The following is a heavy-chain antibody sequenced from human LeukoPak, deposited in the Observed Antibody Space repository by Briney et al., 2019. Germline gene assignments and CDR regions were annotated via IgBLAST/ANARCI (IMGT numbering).Heavy chain of an antibody. CDR1: GGSFSGYY. CDR2: INQGGST. J-gene: IGHJ1*01. CDR3: ARTLLVTTTALDS. Sequence: SETLSLTCAVYGGSFSGYYWSWIRQPPGQGLEWIGEINQGGSTNYNPSPKSRVTMSVDTSRNQFSLKLISVTVADTAVYYCARTLLVTTTALDSWGQGTLVTVSS. V-gene: IGHV4-34*01. D-gene: IGHD5-12*01.